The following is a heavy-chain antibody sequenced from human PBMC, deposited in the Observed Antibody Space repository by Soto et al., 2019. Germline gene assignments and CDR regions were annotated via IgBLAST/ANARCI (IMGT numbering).Heavy chain of an antibody. J-gene: IGHJ4*02. CDR1: GDSISSGFY. Sequence: PSETLSLTCAVSGDSISSGFYWTCIRQPPGKGLDWIGSVYQSGSTHYNPSLKSRVTISVDTSKNQFSLKMISVTASDTAVFYCAKIADFDYWGPGTLVTVSS. V-gene: IGHV4-38-2*01. CDR2: VYQSGST. CDR3: AKIADFDY.